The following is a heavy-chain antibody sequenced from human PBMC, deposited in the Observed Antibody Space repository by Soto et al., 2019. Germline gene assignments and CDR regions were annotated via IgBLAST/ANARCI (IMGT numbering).Heavy chain of an antibody. CDR3: ARWGDIAVAGLSYFDY. D-gene: IGHD6-19*01. CDR1: GGSISSSSYY. Sequence: QLQLQESGPGLVKPSETLSITCTVSGGSISSSSYYWGWIRQPPGKGLEWIGCIYYSESTYYNPSLKSLVTISVDTSKNQFSLKLSSVTVADTAVYYCARWGDIAVAGLSYFDYWVQGTLVTVSS. CDR2: IYYSEST. J-gene: IGHJ4*02. V-gene: IGHV4-39*01.